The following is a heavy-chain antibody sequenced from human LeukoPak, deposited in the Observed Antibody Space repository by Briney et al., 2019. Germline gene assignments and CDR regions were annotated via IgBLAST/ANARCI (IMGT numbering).Heavy chain of an antibody. CDR2: IYYSGST. D-gene: IGHD1-1*01. CDR3: ARDGPPSGDFDI. CDR1: GGSIRSYY. V-gene: IGHV4-59*01. J-gene: IGHJ3*02. Sequence: PSQTLSLTCTVSGGSIRSYYWNWIRQPPGKGLEWIGYIYYSGSTNYSPSLRSRVTISVDTSKNQFSLKLSSVTAADTAVYYCARDGPPSGDFDIWGQGTMVTVSS.